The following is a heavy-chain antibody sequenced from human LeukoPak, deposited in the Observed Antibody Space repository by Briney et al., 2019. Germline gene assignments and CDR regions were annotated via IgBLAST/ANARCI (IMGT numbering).Heavy chain of an antibody. D-gene: IGHD3-22*01. V-gene: IGHV1-69*13. CDR2: IIPIFGTA. CDR1: GGTFSSYA. CDR3: AGASGYYDSSGYFRKYFQH. J-gene: IGHJ1*01. Sequence: ASVKVSCKASGGTFSSYAISWVRQAPGQGLEWMGGIIPIFGTANYAQKFQGRVTITADESTSTAYMELSSLRSEDTAVYYCAGASGYYDSSGYFRKYFQHWGQGTLVTVSS.